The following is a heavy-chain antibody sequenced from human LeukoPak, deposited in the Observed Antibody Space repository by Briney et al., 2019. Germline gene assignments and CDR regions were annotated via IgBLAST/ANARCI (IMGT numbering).Heavy chain of an antibody. CDR1: GYTFTGYY. J-gene: IGHJ4*02. CDR3: ARDSKQQLVGGDY. D-gene: IGHD6-13*01. V-gene: IGHV1-2*06. Sequence: GASVKVSCKASGYTFTGYYMHWVRQAPGQELEWMGRINPNSGGTNYAQKFQGRVTMTRDTSISTAYMELSRLRSDDTAVYYCARDSKQQLVGGDYWGQGTLVTVSS. CDR2: INPNSGGT.